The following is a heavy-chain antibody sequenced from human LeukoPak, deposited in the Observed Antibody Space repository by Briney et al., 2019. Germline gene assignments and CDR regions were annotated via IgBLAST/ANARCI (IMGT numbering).Heavy chain of an antibody. V-gene: IGHV4-59*01. J-gene: IGHJ6*03. CDR1: GGSISTYY. CDR3: AGVELGIMDYYYYMDV. D-gene: IGHD3-16*01. CDR2: IYYSGST. Sequence: SETLSLTCTVSGGSISTYYWSWIRQPPGKGLEWIGYIYYSGSTNYNPSLKSRVTISVDTSKNQFSLKLSSVTAADTAVYYCAGVELGIMDYYYYMDVWGKGTTVTVSS.